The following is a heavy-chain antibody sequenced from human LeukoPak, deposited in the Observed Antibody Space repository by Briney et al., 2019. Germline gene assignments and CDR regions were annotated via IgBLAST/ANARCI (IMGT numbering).Heavy chain of an antibody. CDR1: GFTFSSYW. CDR2: LISDGSSA. V-gene: IGHV3-74*01. J-gene: IGHJ6*02. D-gene: IGHD2-8*02. Sequence: GGSLRLSCAASGFTFSSYWMHWVRQAPGKGLVWVSRLISDGSSASYADSVKGRFTISRDNTKNILYLQMNSLGAEDTAVYYCVRDSRYCPDVWGQGTTVTVSS. CDR3: VRDSRYCPDV.